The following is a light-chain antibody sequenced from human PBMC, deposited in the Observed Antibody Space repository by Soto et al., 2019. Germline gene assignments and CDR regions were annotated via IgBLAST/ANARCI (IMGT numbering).Light chain of an antibody. CDR2: TAS. J-gene: IGKJ1*01. CDR3: QQDNSYSQT. V-gene: IGKV1-5*03. CDR1: QTISSW. Sequence: IQMTQSLSTLYASVGDRVAITWRASQTISSWLAWYQQKPGKAPKLLIYTASTLESAVPSRFSGSGSGTDFTLTISSLQPEDFATYYCQQDNSYSQTFGRGTKVDIK.